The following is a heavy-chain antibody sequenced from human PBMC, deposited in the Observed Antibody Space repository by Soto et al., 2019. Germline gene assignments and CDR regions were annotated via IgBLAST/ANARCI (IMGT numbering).Heavy chain of an antibody. Sequence: QVQLVESGGGVVQPGRSLRLSCAASGFTFSSFVMHWVRQAPGKGLEWVAFIAYDGSNKHYADSVKGRFTISRDNSNNTLYLQMNSLRVEDTAVYYCASPQGAHLNYLYGMDVWGQGTTVTVSS. CDR2: IAYDGSNK. J-gene: IGHJ6*02. D-gene: IGHD1-1*01. V-gene: IGHV3-30-3*01. CDR1: GFTFSSFV. CDR3: ASPQGAHLNYLYGMDV.